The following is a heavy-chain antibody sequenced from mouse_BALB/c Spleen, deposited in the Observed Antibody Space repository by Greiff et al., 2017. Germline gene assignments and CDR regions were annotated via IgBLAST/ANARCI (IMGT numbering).Heavy chain of an antibody. CDR1: GYTFSSYW. CDR2: IVPGSGST. Sequence: VQLQQSGAELMKPGASVKLSCKATGYTFSSYWIEWVKQRPGHGLEWIGEIVPGSGSTNYNEKFKGKATFTADTSSNTAYMQLSSLTAEDSAVYYCARAKAARATLDYWGQGTTLTVSS. D-gene: IGHD3-1*01. J-gene: IGHJ2*01. V-gene: IGHV1-9*01. CDR3: ARAKAARATLDY.